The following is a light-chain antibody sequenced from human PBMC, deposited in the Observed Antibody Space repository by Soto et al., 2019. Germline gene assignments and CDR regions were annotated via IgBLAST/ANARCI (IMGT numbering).Light chain of an antibody. CDR3: QQDHDDSWT. V-gene: IGKV1-5*03. CDR1: QSISGW. CDR2: KAS. J-gene: IGKJ1*01. Sequence: DIQMTQSPSTLSASVGDRVTITCRASQSISGWLAWYQQKPGKAPKLLIYKASTLESGVPSRFSGSGSGTEFTLTISSLQPDDFATYYCQQDHDDSWTFGQGTKVDIK.